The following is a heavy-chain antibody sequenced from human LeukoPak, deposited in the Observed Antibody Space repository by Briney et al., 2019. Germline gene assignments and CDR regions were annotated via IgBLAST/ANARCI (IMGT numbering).Heavy chain of an antibody. V-gene: IGHV4-39*01. D-gene: IGHD1-26*01. Sequence: SETLSLTCTVSGGSISSSSYYWGWIRQPPGKGLEWIGSIYYSGSTYYNPSLKSRVTISVDTSKNQFSLKLSSVTAADTAVYYCARHWERTHSSFGWFDPWGQGTLVTVSS. CDR1: GGSISSSSYY. CDR2: IYYSGST. CDR3: ARHWERTHSSFGWFDP. J-gene: IGHJ5*02.